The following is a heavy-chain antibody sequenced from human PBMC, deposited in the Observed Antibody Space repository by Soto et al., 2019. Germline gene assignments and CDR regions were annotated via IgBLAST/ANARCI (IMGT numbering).Heavy chain of an antibody. J-gene: IGHJ4*02. CDR2: ISTYNGNT. CDR3: ARDEEDANLMIVVLPGDY. V-gene: IGHV1-18*01. D-gene: IGHD3-22*01. CDR1: GYRFSRYG. Sequence: QVQLVQSGGEVKKPGASVKVSCKTSGYRFSRYGINWVRQAPGQGRELMGWISTYNGNTQYAQKFQGRVIMTIDTSTNTDYLELRSLRSDDTAVYYCARDEEDANLMIVVLPGDYGGQGTLVSVAS.